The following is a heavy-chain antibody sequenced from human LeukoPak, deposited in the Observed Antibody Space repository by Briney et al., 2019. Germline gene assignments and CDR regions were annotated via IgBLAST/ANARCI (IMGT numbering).Heavy chain of an antibody. Sequence: PGRSLRLSCAASGFTFSSYVMHWVRQAPGKGLEWVAVISSDGSNKYYADSVKGRFTISRDNSKNTLYLQMNSLRAEDTAVYYCAKWGCSGGSCYPFDYWGQGTLVTVSS. J-gene: IGHJ4*02. CDR3: AKWGCSGGSCYPFDY. V-gene: IGHV3-30*04. CDR2: ISSDGSNK. D-gene: IGHD2-15*01. CDR1: GFTFSSYV.